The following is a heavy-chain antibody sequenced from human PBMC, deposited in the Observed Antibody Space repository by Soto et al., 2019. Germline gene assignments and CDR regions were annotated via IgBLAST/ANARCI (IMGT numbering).Heavy chain of an antibody. CDR1: GFTFSSYA. V-gene: IGHV3-30-3*01. CDR3: ARDRRVTIAEYFQH. D-gene: IGHD2-21*02. CDR2: ISYDGINK. Sequence: QVQLVESGGGVVQPGRSLRLSCAASGFTFSSYAMHWVRQAPGKGLEWVAVISYDGINKYYADSVKGRFTISRDNSKNTLYLQMNSLRAEDTAVYYCARDRRVTIAEYFQHWCQGTLVTVSS. J-gene: IGHJ1*01.